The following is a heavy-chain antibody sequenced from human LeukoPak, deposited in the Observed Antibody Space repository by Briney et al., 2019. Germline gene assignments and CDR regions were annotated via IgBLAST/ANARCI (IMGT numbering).Heavy chain of an antibody. CDR3: ARLVMIFGVAKDWFDP. CDR2: INPNSGGT. J-gene: IGHJ5*02. D-gene: IGHD3-3*01. Sequence: ASVKVSCKASGYTFTGYYMHWVRQAPGQGLEWMGWINPNSGGTNYAQKFQGRVTMTRDTSISTAYMELSRLRSDDTAVYYCARLVMIFGVAKDWFDPWGQGTLVTVSS. V-gene: IGHV1-2*02. CDR1: GYTFTGYY.